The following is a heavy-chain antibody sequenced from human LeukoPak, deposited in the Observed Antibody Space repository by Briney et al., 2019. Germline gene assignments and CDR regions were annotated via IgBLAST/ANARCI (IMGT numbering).Heavy chain of an antibody. CDR1: GGTFSSYA. CDR2: IIPIFGTA. V-gene: IGHV1-69*05. D-gene: IGHD1-20*01. Sequence: ASVKVSCKASGGTFSSYAISWVRQAPGQGLEWMGRIIPIFGTANYAQKFQGRVTITTDESTSTAYMELSSLRSEDTAVYYCARGITGDNWFDPWGQGTLVTVSS. J-gene: IGHJ5*02. CDR3: ARGITGDNWFDP.